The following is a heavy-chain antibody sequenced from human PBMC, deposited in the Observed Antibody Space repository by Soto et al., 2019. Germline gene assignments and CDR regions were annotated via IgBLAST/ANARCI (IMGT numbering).Heavy chain of an antibody. CDR2: IYHSGNT. J-gene: IGHJ4*01. Sequence: QVQLQESGPGLVKPSVTMSLTCAVSGGSISSSNWWSWVRQPPGKGLEWIGEIYHSGNTNYNPSLESRVTMALDKSRNQFSLKLSSVTAADTAVYYCARRWGEGRVDYWGHGTLVTVSS. D-gene: IGHD3-10*01. CDR3: ARRWGEGRVDY. CDR1: GGSISSSNW. V-gene: IGHV4-4*02.